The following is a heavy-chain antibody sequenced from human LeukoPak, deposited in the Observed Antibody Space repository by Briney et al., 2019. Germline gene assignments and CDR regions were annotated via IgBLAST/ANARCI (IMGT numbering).Heavy chain of an antibody. CDR1: GFSFITSA. CDR2: IVVGSGNT. Sequence: GASVKVSCKASGFSFITSAVQWVRQARGQRLEWIGWIVVGSGNTNYAQKFQERVTITRDMSSSTAYLELSSLSSEDTAVYFCAADLPYSNYGPLDFWGQGTPVTVSS. CDR3: AADLPYSNYGPLDF. V-gene: IGHV1-58*01. D-gene: IGHD4-11*01. J-gene: IGHJ4*02.